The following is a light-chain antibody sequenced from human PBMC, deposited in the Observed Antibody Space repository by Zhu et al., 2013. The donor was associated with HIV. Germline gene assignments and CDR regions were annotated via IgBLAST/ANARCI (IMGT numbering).Light chain of an antibody. CDR2: AAS. Sequence: DIQLTQSPSFLSASVGDRVTITCRASQGIGRYLAWYQQKAGKAPKLLIYAASTLRSGVPSRFSGSGSETDFTLTISCLQSEDLAIYYCQQYYSLVTFGQGTKVEIK. J-gene: IGKJ1*01. CDR3: QQYYSLVT. CDR1: QGIGRY. V-gene: IGKV1-9*01.